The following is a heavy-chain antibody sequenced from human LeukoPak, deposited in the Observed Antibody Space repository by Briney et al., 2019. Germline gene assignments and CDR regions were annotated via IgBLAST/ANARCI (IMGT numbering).Heavy chain of an antibody. CDR2: IYPGDSDT. Sequence: GESLKISCKGSGYSFTTYWIARVRHLPGKGLEWMGLIYPGDSDTRYSPSLQGQVTISADKSINTAYLQWSSLKASDTAMYYCARRPSSYLPFDYWSQGTLVTVSS. D-gene: IGHD2-2*01. V-gene: IGHV5-51*01. CDR3: ARRPSSYLPFDY. CDR1: GYSFTTYW. J-gene: IGHJ4*02.